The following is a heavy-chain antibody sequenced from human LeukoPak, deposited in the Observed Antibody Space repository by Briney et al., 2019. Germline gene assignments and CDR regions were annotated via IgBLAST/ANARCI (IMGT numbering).Heavy chain of an antibody. J-gene: IGHJ4*02. D-gene: IGHD4-17*01. CDR1: GFSFSSYS. CDR3: ASSYGDYRYYFDY. CDR2: ISSSSSTI. Sequence: PGGSLRLSCAASGFSFSSYSMNWVRQVPGKGLEWVSYISSSSSTIYYADSVKGRFTISRDNAKNSLYLQMNSLRDEDTAVYYCASSYGDYRYYFDYWGQGTLVTVSS. V-gene: IGHV3-48*02.